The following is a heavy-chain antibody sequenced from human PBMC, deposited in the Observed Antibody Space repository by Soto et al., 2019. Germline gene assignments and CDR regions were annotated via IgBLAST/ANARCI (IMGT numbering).Heavy chain of an antibody. CDR2: VKSKVDGETI. Sequence: EVQLVESGGGLVEPGGSLRLSCAASGFTFNGAWMNWVRQGPGKGLEWVGRVKSKVDGETIDYAAPVKGRFTISRHDSRNPVYLHMNRRGTEDTTMYYCSADVHDWGDYAFAYWGQGGLVTVSS. J-gene: IGHJ4*02. CDR1: GFTFNGAW. V-gene: IGHV3-15*07. D-gene: IGHD3-16*01. CDR3: SADVHDWGDYAFAY.